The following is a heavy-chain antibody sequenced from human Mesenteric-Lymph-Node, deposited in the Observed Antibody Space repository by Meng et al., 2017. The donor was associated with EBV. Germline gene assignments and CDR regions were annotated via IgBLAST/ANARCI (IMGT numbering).Heavy chain of an antibody. CDR1: GDSVSSRSYY. D-gene: IGHD1-26*01. CDR2: IDYSGST. CDR3: AREAVGATIDH. J-gene: IGHJ4*02. V-gene: IGHV4-61*01. Sequence: QLQLQESGPGQVKPSETLSLTCSVSGDSVSSRSYYWVWIRQPPGKGLEWIGYIDYSGSTTYKPSLKSRVTMSLDTSKNQFSLRLSSVTAADTAVYYCAREAVGATIDHWGQGTLVTVSS.